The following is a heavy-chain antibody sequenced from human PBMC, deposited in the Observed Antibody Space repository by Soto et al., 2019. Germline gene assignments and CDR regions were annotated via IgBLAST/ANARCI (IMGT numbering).Heavy chain of an antibody. D-gene: IGHD3-3*01. Sequence: GASVKVSCKASGYTFTSYGISWVRQAPGQGLEWMGWISAYNGNTNYAQKLQGRVTMTTDTSTSTAYMELRSLRSDDTAVYYCARMGFLQGFGVVIIPYYYYYGMDVWGQGTTVTSP. CDR1: GYTFTSYG. CDR3: ARMGFLQGFGVVIIPYYYYYGMDV. CDR2: ISAYNGNT. V-gene: IGHV1-18*01. J-gene: IGHJ6*02.